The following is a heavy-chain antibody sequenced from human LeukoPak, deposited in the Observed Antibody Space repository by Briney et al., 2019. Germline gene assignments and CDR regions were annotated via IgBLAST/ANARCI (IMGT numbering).Heavy chain of an antibody. J-gene: IGHJ3*02. CDR3: ANFEGSSQAFHI. Sequence: GRSLRLSCTASGFNFGIYGMHWVRQAPGKGLEWVANILYDGSRKNYADSVKGRFSVYRDNSNYSLYLQMNSLRIEDTAVYYCANFEGSSQAFHIWGQGTLVTVSS. V-gene: IGHV3-33*03. CDR1: GFNFGIYG. CDR2: ILYDGSRK. D-gene: IGHD6-13*01.